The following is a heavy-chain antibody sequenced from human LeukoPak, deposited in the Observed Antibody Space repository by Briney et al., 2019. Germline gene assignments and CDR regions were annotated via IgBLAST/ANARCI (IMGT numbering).Heavy chain of an antibody. D-gene: IGHD6-19*01. CDR2: IKQDGSEK. V-gene: IGHV3-7*01. J-gene: IGHJ6*03. Sequence: GGSLRLSCAASGFTFSSYWMSWVRQAPGKGLEWVANIKQDGSEKYYVDSVKGRFTISRDNAKNSLYLQMNSLRAGDTAVYYCARERESWAGYYYYYMDVWGKGTTVTVSS. CDR3: ARERESWAGYYYYYMDV. CDR1: GFTFSSYW.